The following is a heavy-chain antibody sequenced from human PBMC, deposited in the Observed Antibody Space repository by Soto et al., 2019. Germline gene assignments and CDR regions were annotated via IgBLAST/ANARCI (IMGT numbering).Heavy chain of an antibody. CDR2: IYYSGST. D-gene: IGHD3-3*01. J-gene: IGHJ3*02. Sequence: CAFAGGSSVGSSGWLSRIHQPRGEGLEWIGSIYYSGSTYYNPSLKRRVTISVDTSKNQFSLKLSSVTAADTAVYYCARLYDFWSGYSPDAFDICGQRPMVTVSS. V-gene: IGHV4-39*01. CDR3: ARLYDFWSGYSPDAFDI. CDR1: GGSSVGSSGW.